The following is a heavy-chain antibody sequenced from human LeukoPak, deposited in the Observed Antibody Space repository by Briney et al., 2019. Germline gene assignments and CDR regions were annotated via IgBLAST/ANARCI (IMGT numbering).Heavy chain of an antibody. CDR2: IYHSGST. J-gene: IGHJ3*02. V-gene: IGHV4-38-2*01. CDR3: AVLVRDSTSGVDAFDI. CDR1: GYSISSGYY. D-gene: IGHD2-2*01. Sequence: SETLSLTCAVSGYSISSGYYWGWIRQPPGKGLEWIGSIYHSGSTYYNPSLKSRVTISVDTSKNQFSLKLSSVTAADTAVYYCAVLVRDSTSGVDAFDIWGQGTMVTVSS.